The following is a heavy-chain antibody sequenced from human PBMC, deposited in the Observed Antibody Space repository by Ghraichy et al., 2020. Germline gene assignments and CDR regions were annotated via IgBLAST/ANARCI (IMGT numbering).Heavy chain of an antibody. J-gene: IGHJ6*02. Sequence: GGSLRLSCAASGFTFDNYTMHWVRQAPGKGLEWVSLISWDGGSTDYADSVKGRFTISRDNRKNSLYLQMNSLRTEDTALYHCAKGNKVAATSPHGMDVWGQGTTVTVSS. D-gene: IGHD2-15*01. V-gene: IGHV3-43*01. CDR1: GFTFDNYT. CDR2: ISWDGGST. CDR3: AKGNKVAATSPHGMDV.